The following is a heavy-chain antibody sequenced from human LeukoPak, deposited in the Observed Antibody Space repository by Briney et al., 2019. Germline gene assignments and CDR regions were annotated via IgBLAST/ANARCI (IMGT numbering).Heavy chain of an antibody. CDR2: IIPILGIA. J-gene: IGHJ4*02. CDR3: ASFSGGSDKTFDY. Sequence: ASVKVSCKASGGTFISYAISWVRQAPGQGREWMGRIIPILGIANYAQKFQGRVTITADKSTSTAYMELSSLRSEDTAVYYCASFSGGSDKTFDYWGQGTLVTVSS. D-gene: IGHD2-15*01. V-gene: IGHV1-69*04. CDR1: GGTFISYA.